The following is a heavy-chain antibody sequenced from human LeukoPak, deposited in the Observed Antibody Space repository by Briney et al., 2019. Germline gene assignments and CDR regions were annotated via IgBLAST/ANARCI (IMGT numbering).Heavy chain of an antibody. CDR2: INQDGSEK. CDR1: GFTFSSYW. V-gene: IGHV3-7*01. Sequence: GGSLRLSCAASGFTFSSYWMSWVRQAPGKGPEWVANINQDGSEKYYVDSVKGRFTISRDNAKNSLYLQMNSLRAEDTAVYYCSRDRVVGPTEFDYWGQGTLVTVSS. CDR3: SRDRVVGPTEFDY. D-gene: IGHD1-26*01. J-gene: IGHJ4*02.